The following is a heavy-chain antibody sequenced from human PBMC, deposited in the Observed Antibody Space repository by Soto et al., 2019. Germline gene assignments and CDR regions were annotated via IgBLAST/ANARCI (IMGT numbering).Heavy chain of an antibody. V-gene: IGHV4-31*03. D-gene: IGHD3-22*01. J-gene: IGHJ6*02. CDR3: ARDGGGTSSGYYSRGGSYYGMDV. Sequence: QVQLQESGPGLVKPSQTLSLTCTVSGGSISSGGYYWSWIRQHPGKGLEWIGYIYYSGSTYYNPSLKSRVTITVATSKNQCSLKLSSVTAADTAVYYCARDGGGTSSGYYSRGGSYYGMDVWGQGTTVTVSS. CDR2: IYYSGST. CDR1: GGSISSGGYY.